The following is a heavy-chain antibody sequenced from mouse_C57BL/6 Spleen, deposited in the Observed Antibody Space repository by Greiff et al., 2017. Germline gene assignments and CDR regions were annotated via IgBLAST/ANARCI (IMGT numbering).Heavy chain of an antibody. V-gene: IGHV1-80*01. CDR1: GYAFSSYW. CDR3: ARSPSGYAMDY. Sequence: LQQSGASVKISCKASGYAFSSYWMTWVKQRPGKGLEWIGQIYPGDGDTNYNGKFKGKATLTADKSSSTAYMQLSSLTSEDSAVYFCARSPSGYAMDYGGQGTSVTVSS. CDR2: IYPGDGDT. J-gene: IGHJ4*01.